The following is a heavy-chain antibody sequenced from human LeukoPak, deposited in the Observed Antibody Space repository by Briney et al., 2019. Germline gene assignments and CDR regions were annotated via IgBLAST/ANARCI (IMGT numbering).Heavy chain of an antibody. V-gene: IGHV4-59*12. Sequence: SETLSLTCTVSGGSISSYYWSWIRQPPGKGPEWIGYIYYSGSTNYNPSLKSRVTISVDTSKNQFSLKLSSVTAADTAVYYCARGSAYYDFWSGYFTYWGQGTLVTVSS. CDR2: IYYSGST. D-gene: IGHD3-3*01. J-gene: IGHJ4*02. CDR1: GGSISSYY. CDR3: ARGSAYYDFWSGYFTY.